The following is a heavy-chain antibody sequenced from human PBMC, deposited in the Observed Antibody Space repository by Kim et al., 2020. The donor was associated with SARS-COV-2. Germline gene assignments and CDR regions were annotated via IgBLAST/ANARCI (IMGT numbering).Heavy chain of an antibody. D-gene: IGHD5-12*01. Sequence: ASVKVSCKASGYTFTSYAMHWVRQAPGQRLEWMGWINAGNGNTKYSQKFQGRVTITRDTSASTAYMELSSLRSEDTAGYYCARDQGGYVFDYWGQGTLVTVSS. CDR2: INAGNGNT. CDR3: ARDQGGYVFDY. CDR1: GYTFTSYA. V-gene: IGHV1-3*01. J-gene: IGHJ4*02.